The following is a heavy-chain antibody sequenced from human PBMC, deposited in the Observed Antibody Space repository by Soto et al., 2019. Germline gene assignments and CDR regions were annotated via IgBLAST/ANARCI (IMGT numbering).Heavy chain of an antibody. CDR3: ARHSSNYYDSSGYSLWFDP. V-gene: IGHV4-59*01. D-gene: IGHD3-22*01. CDR2: IYYSGST. CDR1: GGSISSYY. J-gene: IGHJ5*02. Sequence: LSLTCTVSGGSISSYYWSWIRQPPGKGLEWIGYIYYSGSTNYNPSLKSRVTISVDTSKNQFSLKLSSVTAADTAVYYCARHSSNYYDSSGYSLWFDPWGQGTLVTVSS.